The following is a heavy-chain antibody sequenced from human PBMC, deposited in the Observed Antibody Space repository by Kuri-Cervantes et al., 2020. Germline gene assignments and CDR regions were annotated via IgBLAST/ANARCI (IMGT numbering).Heavy chain of an antibody. CDR3: ARSGVGVRGVDY. Sequence: GGSLRLSCRSSGYNFPIYWIAWVRQVPGKGLEWMGIIYPGDSDIRYSPSFQGQVTISADKSISTAYLQWSSLKASDTAIYYCARSGVGVRGVDYWGQGTLVTVSS. J-gene: IGHJ4*02. CDR2: IYPGDSDI. D-gene: IGHD3-10*01. CDR1: GYNFPIYW. V-gene: IGHV5-51*01.